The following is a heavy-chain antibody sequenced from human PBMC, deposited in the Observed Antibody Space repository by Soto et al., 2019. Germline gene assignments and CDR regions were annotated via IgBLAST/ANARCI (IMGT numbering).Heavy chain of an antibody. CDR2: ISSSGSTI. Sequence: GGSLRLSCAASGFTFSDYYMSWIRQAPGKGLEWVSYISSSGSTIYYADSVKGRFTISRDNAKNSLYLQMNSLRAEDTAVYYCARLPRTPYYYYGMDVWGQGTTVTVSS. J-gene: IGHJ6*02. V-gene: IGHV3-11*01. CDR1: GFTFSDYY. CDR3: ARLPRTPYYYYGMDV.